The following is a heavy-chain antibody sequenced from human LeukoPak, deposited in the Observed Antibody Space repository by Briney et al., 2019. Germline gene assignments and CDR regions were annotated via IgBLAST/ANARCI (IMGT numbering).Heavy chain of an antibody. CDR3: ASAQNYDYVRVLLY. D-gene: IGHD3-16*01. CDR1: GFTVSGHY. J-gene: IGHJ4*02. Sequence: GGSLRLSCAVSGFTVSGHYMTWVRQAPGKGLEWVSVIYTGGTTYYRDSVKGRFTIPRQNSENTVNLQMNSLRPEDTAVYYCASAQNYDYVRVLLYWGQGPLVTVSS. V-gene: IGHV3-53*04. CDR2: IYTGGTT.